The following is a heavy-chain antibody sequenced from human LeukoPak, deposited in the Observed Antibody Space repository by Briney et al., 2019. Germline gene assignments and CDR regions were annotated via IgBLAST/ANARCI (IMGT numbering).Heavy chain of an antibody. CDR3: ASPFWGFLPRDY. D-gene: IGHD7-27*01. V-gene: IGHV4-59*08. CDR2: IYYSGST. CDR1: GGSISSYY. Sequence: ASETLSLTCTVSGGSISSYYWSWIRQPPGKGLEWIGYIYYSGSTNYNPSLKSRVTISVDTSKNQFSLKLSSVTAADTAVYYCASPFWGFLPRDYWGQGTLVTVSS. J-gene: IGHJ4*02.